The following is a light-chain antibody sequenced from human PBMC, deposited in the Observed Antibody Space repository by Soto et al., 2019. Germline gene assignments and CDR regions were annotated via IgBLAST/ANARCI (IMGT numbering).Light chain of an antibody. Sequence: DIQMTQSPSSLSASVGDRVTITFRASQSISSYLNWYQQKPGKAPKLLIYAASSLQSGVPSRFSGSGSGTDFTLTISSLQPEDFATYYCQQSDSTRTFGQGTKVDIK. CDR1: QSISSY. CDR2: AAS. V-gene: IGKV1-39*01. J-gene: IGKJ1*01. CDR3: QQSDSTRT.